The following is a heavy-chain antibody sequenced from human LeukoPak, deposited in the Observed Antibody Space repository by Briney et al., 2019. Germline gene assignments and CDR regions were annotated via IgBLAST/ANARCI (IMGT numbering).Heavy chain of an antibody. J-gene: IGHJ3*02. V-gene: IGHV4-39*01. D-gene: IGHD6-13*01. CDR2: IYYSGST. CDR1: GGSISSSSYY. CDR3: ARHEQAAVYDAFDI. Sequence: PSETLSLTCTVSGGSISSSSYYWGWIRQPPVKGLVWIGSIYYSGSTYYNPSLKSRVTISVDTSKNQFSLKLSSVTAADTAVYYCARHEQAAVYDAFDIWGQGTMVTVSS.